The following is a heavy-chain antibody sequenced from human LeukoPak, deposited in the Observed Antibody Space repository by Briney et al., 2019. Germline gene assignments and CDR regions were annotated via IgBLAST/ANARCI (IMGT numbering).Heavy chain of an antibody. CDR1: GYTFTSYD. J-gene: IGHJ4*02. V-gene: IGHV1-8*01. CDR3: ARGDVFHWLREDY. CDR2: MNPNSGST. Sequence: ASVKVSCKASGYTFTSYDINWVRQATGQGLEWMGWMNPNSGSTGYAQKFQGRVTMTRNTSMSTAYMELSSLRSEDTAVYYCARGDVFHWLREDYWGQGTLVTVSS. D-gene: IGHD5-12*01.